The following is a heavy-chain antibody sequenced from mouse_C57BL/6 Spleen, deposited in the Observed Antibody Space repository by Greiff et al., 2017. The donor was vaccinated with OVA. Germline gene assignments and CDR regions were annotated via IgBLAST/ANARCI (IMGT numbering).Heavy chain of an antibody. CDR1: GYTFTSYG. V-gene: IGHV1-81*01. Sequence: QVQLKQSGAELARPGASVKLSCKASGYTFTSYGISWVKQRTGQGLEWIGEIYPRSGNTYYNEKFKGKATLTADKSSSTAYMELRSLTSEDSAVYFCARSEDGNYVWYFDVWGTGTTVTVSS. CDR3: ARSEDGNYVWYFDV. J-gene: IGHJ1*03. CDR2: IYPRSGNT. D-gene: IGHD2-1*01.